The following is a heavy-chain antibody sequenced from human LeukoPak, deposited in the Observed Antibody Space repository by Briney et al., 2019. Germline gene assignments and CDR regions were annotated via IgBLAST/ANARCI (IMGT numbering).Heavy chain of an antibody. CDR1: GGSISSGGYY. D-gene: IGHD1-14*01. CDR3: ARGGNSWRNWFDT. CDR2: IYYSGST. J-gene: IGHJ5*02. Sequence: SETLSLTCTVSGGSISSGGYYWSWIRQHPGKGLEWIGYIYYSGSTYYNPSLKSRVTISVDASKNQFSLKLNSVTAADTAVYYCARGGNSWRNWFDTWGQGTLVTVSS. V-gene: IGHV4-31*03.